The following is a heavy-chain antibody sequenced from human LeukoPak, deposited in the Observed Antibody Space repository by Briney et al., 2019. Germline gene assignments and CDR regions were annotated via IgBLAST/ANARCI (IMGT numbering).Heavy chain of an antibody. J-gene: IGHJ6*03. CDR2: IYKNAIT. D-gene: IGHD3-10*01. Sequence: PGGSLRLSCEASGFTFDDYGMSWVRQAPGKGLEWVSVIYKNAITYYADTVKGRFTISRDNSKNTLYLQMNSLRADDTAVYYCARSLRVRGVPDYMDVWGKGTTVTISS. V-gene: IGHV3-53*01. CDR3: ARSLRVRGVPDYMDV. CDR1: GFTFDDYG.